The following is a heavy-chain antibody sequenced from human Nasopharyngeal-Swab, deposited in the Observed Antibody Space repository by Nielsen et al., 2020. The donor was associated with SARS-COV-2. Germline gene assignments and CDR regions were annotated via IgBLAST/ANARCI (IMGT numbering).Heavy chain of an antibody. CDR2: ISSSSSYI. Sequence: GESLKISCAASGFTFSSYNMNWVRQAPGKGLEWVSSISSSSSYIYYADSVKGRFTISRDDAKNSLYLQMNSLRAEDTAVYYCARDRRNLILTGFYDYWGQGTLVTVSS. CDR1: GFTFSSYN. CDR3: ARDRRNLILTGFYDY. J-gene: IGHJ4*02. D-gene: IGHD3-9*01. V-gene: IGHV3-21*01.